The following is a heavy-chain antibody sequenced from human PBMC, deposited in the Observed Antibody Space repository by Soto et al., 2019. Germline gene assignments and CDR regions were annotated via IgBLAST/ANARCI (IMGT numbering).Heavy chain of an antibody. CDR3: ATNHDDISGRTPLLFDS. D-gene: IGHD3-22*01. V-gene: IGHV4-31*03. CDR1: GDSIGTGGYY. Sequence: SETLSLTCTVSGDSIGTGGYYWDWIRQHPGKGPEWIGYIHYSGNTYYNPSLKSRLTISLDTSKSQFSLHLSSVTAADTAVYYCATNHDDISGRTPLLFDSWGQGTLVTVSS. J-gene: IGHJ4*02. CDR2: IHYSGNT.